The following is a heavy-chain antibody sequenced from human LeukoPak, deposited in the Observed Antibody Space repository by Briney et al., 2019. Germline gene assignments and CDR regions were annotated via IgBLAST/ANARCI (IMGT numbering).Heavy chain of an antibody. CDR2: IYTSGST. CDR3: AREDYYRSGSHDAFDI. Sequence: PSETLSLTCTVSGGSISSYYWSWIRQPAGKGLEWIGRIYTSGSTNYNPSLKSRVTMSVDTSKNQFSLKLSSVTAADTTVYYCAREDYYRSGSHDAFDIWGQGTMVTVSS. J-gene: IGHJ3*02. D-gene: IGHD3-10*01. CDR1: GGSISSYY. V-gene: IGHV4-4*07.